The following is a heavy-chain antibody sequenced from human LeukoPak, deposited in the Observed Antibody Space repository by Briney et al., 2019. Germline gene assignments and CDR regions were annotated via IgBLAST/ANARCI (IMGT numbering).Heavy chain of an antibody. V-gene: IGHV3-30*18. Sequence: GRSLRLSCAASGFTFSSYGMHWVRQVPGKGLEWVAVISYDGSNKYYADSVKGRFTISRDNSKNTLYLQMNSLRAEDTAVYYCAKAAQSLPYYYDSSGYYSNAFDIWGQGTMVTVSS. CDR2: ISYDGSNK. D-gene: IGHD3-22*01. CDR3: AKAAQSLPYYYDSSGYYSNAFDI. CDR1: GFTFSSYG. J-gene: IGHJ3*02.